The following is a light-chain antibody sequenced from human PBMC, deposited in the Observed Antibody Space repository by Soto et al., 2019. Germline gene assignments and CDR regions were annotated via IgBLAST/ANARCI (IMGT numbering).Light chain of an antibody. J-gene: IGKJ3*01. CDR2: GAS. V-gene: IGKV3-15*01. CDR3: QQYNDWPPFT. Sequence: EIVMTQSPATLSVSPGESATLSCRASQTVSSNLAWYQQKPGQAPRLLIHGASTRAVGIPARFSGIGSGTESTLTISSLQSEDLAVYCCQQYNDWPPFTVGPGTRVDIK. CDR1: QTVSSN.